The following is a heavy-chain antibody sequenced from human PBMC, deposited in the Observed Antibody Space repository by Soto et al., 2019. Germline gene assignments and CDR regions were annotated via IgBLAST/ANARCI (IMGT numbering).Heavy chain of an antibody. CDR2: INAGNGNT. CDR1: GYTFTSYA. V-gene: IGHV1-3*01. J-gene: IGHJ6*02. D-gene: IGHD6-13*01. CDR3: ARDRYRAAAPSSYYYYGMDV. Sequence: ASVKVSCKASGYTFTSYAMYWVRQAPGQRLEWMGWINAGNGNTKYSQKFQGRVTITRDTSASTAYMELSSLRSEDTAVYYCARDRYRAAAPSSYYYYGMDVWGQETTVTVSS.